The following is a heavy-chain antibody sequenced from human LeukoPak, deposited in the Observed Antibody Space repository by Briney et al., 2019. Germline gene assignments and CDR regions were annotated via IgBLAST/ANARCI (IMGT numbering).Heavy chain of an antibody. D-gene: IGHD3-16*01. J-gene: IGHJ4*02. CDR2: IKQDGSQK. Sequence: GGSLRLSCAASGFIFSNYWMSWVRQVPGKGLEWVANIKQDGSQKYYVDSVKGRFTISRDNAKNSLYLQMNSLGAEDTAFYYCAREAEHLFTLPDYWGQGTLVTVSS. CDR3: AREAEHLFTLPDY. V-gene: IGHV3-7*01. CDR1: GFIFSNYW.